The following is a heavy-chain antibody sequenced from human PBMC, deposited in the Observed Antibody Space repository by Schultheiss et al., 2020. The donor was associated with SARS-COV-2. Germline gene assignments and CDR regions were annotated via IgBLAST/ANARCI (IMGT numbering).Heavy chain of an antibody. V-gene: IGHV3-11*04. CDR2: ISGNGIAM. J-gene: IGHJ4*02. CDR3: ARGHMYFDY. CDR1: GFTFSDYY. Sequence: GESLKISCADSGFTFSDYYMNWVRQAPGKGLEWVAYISGNGIAMNYADSAKGRFTISRDNAENSVYLQMNSLRAEDTAVYYCARGHMYFDYWGQGALVTVSS.